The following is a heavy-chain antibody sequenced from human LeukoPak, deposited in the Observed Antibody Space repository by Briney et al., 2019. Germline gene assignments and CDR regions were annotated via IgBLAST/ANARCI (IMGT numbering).Heavy chain of an antibody. CDR3: ARATRGYSYGADY. CDR2: INNVGSHI. J-gene: IGHJ4*02. D-gene: IGHD5-18*01. CDR1: GFTFSSSA. V-gene: IGHV3-21*01. Sequence: GGSLRLSCAASGFTFSSSAMNWVRQAPGKGLEWVSSINNVGSHIYYADSVKGRFTISRDNAKNSLYLQMNSLRAEDTAVYYCARATRGYSYGADYWGQGTLVTVSS.